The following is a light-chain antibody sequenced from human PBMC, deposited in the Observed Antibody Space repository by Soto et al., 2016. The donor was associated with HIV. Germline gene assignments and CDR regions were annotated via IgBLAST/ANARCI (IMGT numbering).Light chain of an antibody. CDR2: GAS. V-gene: IGKV1-9*01. CDR3: QLLNTFAYP. J-gene: IGKJ2*01. CDR1: QGISNY. Sequence: DIQLTQSPSFLSASVGDRVTITCRASQGISNYVAWYQQNPGKAPKLPISGASTLQSGVPSRFSGSGSGTEFTLTISSLQPEDFATYYCQLLNTFAYPFGPGDQAGD.